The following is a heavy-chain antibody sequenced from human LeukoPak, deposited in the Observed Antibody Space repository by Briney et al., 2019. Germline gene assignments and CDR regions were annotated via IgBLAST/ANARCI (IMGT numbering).Heavy chain of an antibody. J-gene: IGHJ4*02. Sequence: PSETLSLTCTVSGGSISSYYWSWIRQPPGKGLEWIGYIYYSGSTNYNPSLKSRVTISVDASKNQFSLKLSSVTAADTAVYYCARAGYSYGGYDFDYWGQGTLVTVSS. D-gene: IGHD5-18*01. CDR2: IYYSGST. V-gene: IGHV4-59*01. CDR1: GGSISSYY. CDR3: ARAGYSYGGYDFDY.